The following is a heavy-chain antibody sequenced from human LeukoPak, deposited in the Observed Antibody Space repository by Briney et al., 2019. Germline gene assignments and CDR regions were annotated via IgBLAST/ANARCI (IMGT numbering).Heavy chain of an antibody. V-gene: IGHV3-23*01. CDR2: FSGSGGST. D-gene: IGHD3-16*01. J-gene: IGHJ4*02. Sequence: GGSLRLSCAASGFNIRSYAMSWVRQAPGKGLEWVSGFSGSGGSTYYADSVKGRFTISRDNSKNTLYLQMNSLRAEDTAVYYCAKVLPSSCELGYFDYWGQGTLVTVSS. CDR3: AKVLPSSCELGYFDY. CDR1: GFNIRSYA.